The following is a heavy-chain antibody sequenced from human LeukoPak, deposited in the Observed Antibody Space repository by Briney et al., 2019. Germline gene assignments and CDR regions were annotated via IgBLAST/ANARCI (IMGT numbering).Heavy chain of an antibody. D-gene: IGHD3-22*01. CDR2: ISHDGSSK. J-gene: IGHJ4*02. V-gene: IGHV3-30*18. Sequence: GGSLRLSCVASGFTFSSYGMHWVRQAPGKGLEWVAVISHDGSSKEYGDSVKGRFTVSRDNSKNTVYLEMNSPRTEDTAVYYCAKDYYDSSGFVDYWGQGTLVTVTS. CDR3: AKDYYDSSGFVDY. CDR1: GFTFSSYG.